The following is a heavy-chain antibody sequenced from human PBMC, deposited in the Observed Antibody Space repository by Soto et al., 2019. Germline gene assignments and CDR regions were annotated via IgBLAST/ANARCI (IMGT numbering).Heavy chain of an antibody. V-gene: IGHV3-74*01. CDR1: GFTFSSYW. D-gene: IGHD3-22*01. J-gene: IGHJ4*02. CDR2: INSDGSST. Sequence: EVPLVESGGGLVQPGGSLRLSCAASGFTFSSYWMHWVRQAPGKGLVWVSRINSDGSSTSYADSVKGRFTISRDNAKNTLYLQMNSLRAEDTAVYYCARDYATMIVVSNFDYWGQGTLVTVSS. CDR3: ARDYATMIVVSNFDY.